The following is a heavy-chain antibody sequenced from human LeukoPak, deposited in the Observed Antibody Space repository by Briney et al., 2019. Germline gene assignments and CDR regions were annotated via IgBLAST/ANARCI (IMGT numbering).Heavy chain of an antibody. D-gene: IGHD2/OR15-2a*01. CDR1: GFIFSNYW. CDR3: ARNRGVDY. V-gene: IGHV3-7*05. J-gene: IGHJ4*02. CDR2: IKKDGSEK. Sequence: GGSLRLSCAASGFIFSNYWMNWVRQAPGKGLEWVANIKKDGSEKYYVDSVKGRFTISRDNAKNSLYLQMSSPRAEDTAVYYCARNRGVDYWGQGTLVTVSS.